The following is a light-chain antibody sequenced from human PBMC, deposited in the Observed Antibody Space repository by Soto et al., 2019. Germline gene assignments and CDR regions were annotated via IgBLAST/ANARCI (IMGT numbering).Light chain of an antibody. CDR3: SSYAGSYTHV. V-gene: IGLV2-11*01. CDR2: DVN. J-gene: IGLJ2*01. Sequence: QSALTQPASVSGSPGQSITISCTGTSSDVGGYNFVSWYQQHPGKAPKLMIYDVNKRPSGVPDRFSGSTSGNTASLTISGLQAEDEADYFCSSYAGSYTHVFGGGTKVTVL. CDR1: SSDVGGYNF.